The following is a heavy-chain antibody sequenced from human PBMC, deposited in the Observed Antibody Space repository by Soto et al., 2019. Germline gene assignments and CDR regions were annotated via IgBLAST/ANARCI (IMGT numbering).Heavy chain of an antibody. D-gene: IGHD3-3*01. V-gene: IGHV3-30*18. CDR1: GFTFSSYG. CDR3: AKSRITIFGVVIPRYYGMDV. CDR2: ISYDGSNK. J-gene: IGHJ6*02. Sequence: QVQLVESGGGVVQPGRSLRLSCAASGFTFSSYGMHWVRQAPGKGLEWVAVISYDGSNKYYADSVKGRFTISRDNSKNTLYLQMNSLRAEDTAVYYCAKSRITIFGVVIPRYYGMDVWGQGTTVTVSS.